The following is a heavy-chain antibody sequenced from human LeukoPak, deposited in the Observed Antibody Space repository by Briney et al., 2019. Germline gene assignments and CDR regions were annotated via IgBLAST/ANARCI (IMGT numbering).Heavy chain of an antibody. CDR1: GYTFTSYA. CDR3: ARDLDWGYYGTSGYYYDH. J-gene: IGHJ4*02. V-gene: IGHV1-3*01. Sequence: ASVKVSCKASGYTFTSYAMHWVRQAPGQRLEWMGWINAGNGNTKYSQKFQGRVTITKDTSASTAYMELSSLRSDDTAVYYCARDLDWGYYGTSGYYYDHWGQGTLVTVSS. D-gene: IGHD3-22*01. CDR2: INAGNGNT.